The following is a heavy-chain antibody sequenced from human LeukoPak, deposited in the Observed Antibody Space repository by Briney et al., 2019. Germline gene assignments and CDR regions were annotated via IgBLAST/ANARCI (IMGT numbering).Heavy chain of an antibody. V-gene: IGHV3-48*03. CDR3: VKDNPVCHS. Sequence: GGSLRLSCAASGFTFSSYEMNWVRQAPGKGLEWVSYISSSGSTIYYADSVKGRFTISRDISKNTLFLQMNGLRVEDTAVYYCVKDNPVCHSWGQGTLVTVSS. CDR2: ISSSGSTI. CDR1: GFTFSSYE. J-gene: IGHJ4*02. D-gene: IGHD3-16*01.